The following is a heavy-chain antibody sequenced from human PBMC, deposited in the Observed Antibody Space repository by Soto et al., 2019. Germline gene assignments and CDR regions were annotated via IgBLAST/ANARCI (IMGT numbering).Heavy chain of an antibody. D-gene: IGHD6-13*01. J-gene: IGHJ2*01. V-gene: IGHV3-11*05. Sequence: QVQLVESGGGLVKPGGSLRLSCAASGFTFSDYYMSWIRRAPGKGLEWVSYINSSSTYTNYADSVKGRFTISRDNAKNSLYLQMNRLRAEDTAVYYCAIIIATAGGRRYFDLWGRGTLVTVSS. CDR3: AIIIATAGGRRYFDL. CDR2: INSSSTYT. CDR1: GFTFSDYY.